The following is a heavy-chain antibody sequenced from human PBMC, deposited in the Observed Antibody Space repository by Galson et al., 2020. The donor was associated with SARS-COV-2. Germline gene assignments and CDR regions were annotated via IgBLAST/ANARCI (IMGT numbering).Heavy chain of an antibody. CDR2: ISYDGSNK. CDR1: GFNFSSYG. V-gene: IGHV3-30*03. CDR3: ARDGSGWYLGS. Sequence: GESLKISCAASGFNFSSYGMHWVRQAPGKGLEWVAVISYDGSNKYYADSVKGRFTISRDNSKNTLYLQMNSLRAEDTAVYYCARDGSGWYLGSWGQGTLVTVSS. J-gene: IGHJ4*02. D-gene: IGHD6-19*01.